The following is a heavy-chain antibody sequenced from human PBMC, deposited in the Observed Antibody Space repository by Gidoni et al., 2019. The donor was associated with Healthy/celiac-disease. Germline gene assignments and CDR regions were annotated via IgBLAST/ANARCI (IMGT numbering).Heavy chain of an antibody. Sequence: QVQLVESGGGVVQPGRSLRLSCAASGFTFSSYGMHWVRQAPGKGLEWVAVISYDGSNKYYADSVKGRFTISRDNSKNTLYLQMNSLRAEDTAVYYCAKEAGLVTRTNYFDYWGQGTLVTVSS. D-gene: IGHD2-21*02. CDR1: GFTFSSYG. V-gene: IGHV3-30*18. J-gene: IGHJ4*02. CDR2: ISYDGSNK. CDR3: AKEAGLVTRTNYFDY.